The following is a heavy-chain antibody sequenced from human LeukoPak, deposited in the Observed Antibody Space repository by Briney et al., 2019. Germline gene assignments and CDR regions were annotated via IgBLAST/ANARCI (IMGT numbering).Heavy chain of an antibody. V-gene: IGHV4-39*07. CDR1: GGSISSSSYY. J-gene: IGHJ5*02. CDR3: ARDRSSGWGFDP. D-gene: IGHD6-19*01. Sequence: PSETLSLTCTVSGGSISSSSYYWGWIRQPPGKGLEWIGSIYYSGTTYYNPSLKSRVTISVDTSKDQFSLKLSSVTAADTAVYYCARDRSSGWGFDPWGQGTLVTVSS. CDR2: IYYSGTT.